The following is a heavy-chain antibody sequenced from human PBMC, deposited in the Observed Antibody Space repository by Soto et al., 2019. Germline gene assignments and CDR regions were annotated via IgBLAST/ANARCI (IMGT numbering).Heavy chain of an antibody. Sequence: QVQLQESGPELVKPSETLSLTCTVSGGSVTSGSYYWNWIRQPPGKGLELIGYFSYSGRNKYNPSLKSRVSLSVDTSKHQFSLKLRSVTAADTAVFYCARGGGTRHDHWGQGTLVPVSS. J-gene: IGHJ4*02. CDR2: FSYSGRN. CDR1: GGSVTSGSYY. V-gene: IGHV4-61*01. CDR3: ARGGGTRHDH. D-gene: IGHD3-16*01.